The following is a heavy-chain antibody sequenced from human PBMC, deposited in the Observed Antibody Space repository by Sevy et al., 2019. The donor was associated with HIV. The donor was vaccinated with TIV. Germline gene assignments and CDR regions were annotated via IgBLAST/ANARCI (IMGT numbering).Heavy chain of an antibody. CDR2: MNPNSGNT. CDR3: ARGGGGVALPAALYYYYGMDV. Sequence: ASVKVSCKASGYTFTSYDINWVRQATGQGLEWMGWMNPNSGNTGYAQKFQGRVTMTRNTSISTAYMERSSLRSEDTAVYYCARGGGGVALPAALYYYYGMDVWGQGTTVTVSS. V-gene: IGHV1-8*01. J-gene: IGHJ6*02. CDR1: GYTFTSYD. D-gene: IGHD2-2*01.